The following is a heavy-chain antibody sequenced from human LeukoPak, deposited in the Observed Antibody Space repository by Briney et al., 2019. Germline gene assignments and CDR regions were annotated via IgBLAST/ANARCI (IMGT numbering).Heavy chain of an antibody. CDR2: IYYSGST. CDR3: ARDRTGNNWFDP. V-gene: IGHV4-59*01. Sequence: SETLSLTCSVSGGSISNDYWSWIRLSPGKGLEWIGYIYYSGSTNYNPSLSNRVTISVDTSKNQFSLRLSSVTAADTAVYYCARDRTGNNWFDPWGQGTLVTVSS. D-gene: IGHD1-1*01. CDR1: GGSISNDY. J-gene: IGHJ5*02.